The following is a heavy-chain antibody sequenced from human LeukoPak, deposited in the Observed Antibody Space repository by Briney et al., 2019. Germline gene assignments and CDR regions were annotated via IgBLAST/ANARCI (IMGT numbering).Heavy chain of an antibody. CDR2: INPNSGGT. CDR3: AREGQSIAARDGVIDY. V-gene: IGHV1-2*02. J-gene: IGHJ4*02. CDR1: GYTLTELS. D-gene: IGHD6-6*01. Sequence: ASVKVSCKVSGYTLTELSMHWVRQAPGQGLEWMGWINPNSGGTNYAQKFQGRVTMTRDTSISTAYMELSRLRSDDTAVYYCAREGQSIAARDGVIDYWGQGTLVTVSS.